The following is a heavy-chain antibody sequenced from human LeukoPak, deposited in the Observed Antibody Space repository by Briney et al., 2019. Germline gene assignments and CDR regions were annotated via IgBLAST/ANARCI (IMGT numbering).Heavy chain of an antibody. CDR3: ARQSYDSSGYPPVGAFDI. CDR2: IYYSGST. CDR1: GGSISSYY. D-gene: IGHD3-22*01. J-gene: IGHJ3*02. V-gene: IGHV4-59*08. Sequence: SETLSLTCTVSGGSISSYYWSWIRQPPGKGLEWIGYIYYSGSTNYNPSLKSRVTISVDTSKNQFSLKLSSVTAADTAVYYCARQSYDSSGYPPVGAFDIWGQGTMVTVSP.